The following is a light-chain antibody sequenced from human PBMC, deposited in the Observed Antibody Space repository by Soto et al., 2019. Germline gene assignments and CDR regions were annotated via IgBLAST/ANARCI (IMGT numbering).Light chain of an antibody. CDR1: QSVSSSS. Sequence: EIVLTQSPGTLSLSPGERATLSCRASQSVSSSSLAWYQQKPGQAPRLLIYDASSRATGIPDRFSGGGSGTGFSLTISRLEPEDLAVYFCQQYGSSPYTFGQGTKLEIK. V-gene: IGKV3-20*01. CDR3: QQYGSSPYT. J-gene: IGKJ2*01. CDR2: DAS.